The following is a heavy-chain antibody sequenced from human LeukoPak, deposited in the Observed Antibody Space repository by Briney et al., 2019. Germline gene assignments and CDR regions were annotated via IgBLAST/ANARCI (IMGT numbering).Heavy chain of an antibody. CDR2: INHSGST. J-gene: IGHJ4*02. Sequence: SETLSLTCAVYGGSFSGYYWSWIRQPPGKGLEWIGEINHSGSTNYNPSLKSRVTISVDTSKNQFSLKLSSVTAADTAVYYCARHYYDSSGPAPDWGQGTLVTVSS. CDR3: ARHYYDSSGPAPD. V-gene: IGHV4-34*01. CDR1: GGSFSGYY. D-gene: IGHD3-22*01.